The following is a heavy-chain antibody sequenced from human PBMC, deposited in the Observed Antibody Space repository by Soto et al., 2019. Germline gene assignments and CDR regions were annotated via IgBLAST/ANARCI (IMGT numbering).Heavy chain of an antibody. CDR2: ISYDGSNK. J-gene: IGHJ6*02. CDR3: ARDIVATKYYYGMDV. D-gene: IGHD5-12*01. V-gene: IGHV3-30-3*01. CDR1: GFTFSSYA. Sequence: QVQLVESGGGVVQPGRSLRLSCAASGFTFSSYAMHWVRQAPGTGLEWVAVISYDGSNKYYADSVKGRFTISRDNSKNTLYLQMNSLRAEDTAVYYCARDIVATKYYYGMDVWGQGTTVTVSS.